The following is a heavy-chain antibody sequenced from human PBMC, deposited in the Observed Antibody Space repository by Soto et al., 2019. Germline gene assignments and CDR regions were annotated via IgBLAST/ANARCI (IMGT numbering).Heavy chain of an antibody. CDR3: ARRYGRVFDI. D-gene: IGHD4-17*01. V-gene: IGHV4-59*08. Sequence: QVQLQESGPGLVKPSETLSLTCTVSGGSISSYYWSWIRQPPGKGLEWIGYIFYSGSTDYNPSLKSRFTISVDTSKNQFSLKLSSVTAADTAVYYCARRYGRVFDIWGQGTMVTVSS. CDR1: GGSISSYY. J-gene: IGHJ3*02. CDR2: IFYSGST.